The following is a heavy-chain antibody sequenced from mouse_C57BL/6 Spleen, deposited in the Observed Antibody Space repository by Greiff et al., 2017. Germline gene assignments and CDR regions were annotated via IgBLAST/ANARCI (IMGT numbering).Heavy chain of an antibody. D-gene: IGHD2-4*01. CDR2: INPNNGGT. CDR1: GYTFTDYY. J-gene: IGHJ3*01. Sequence: EVQLQQSGPELVKPGASVKISCKASGYTFTDYYMNWVKQSHGKSLEWIGDINPNNGGTSYNQKFKGKATLTVDKSSSTAYMESRSLTSEDSAVYYCARGGDYDEGTWFAYWGQGTLVTVSA. CDR3: ARGGDYDEGTWFAY. V-gene: IGHV1-26*01.